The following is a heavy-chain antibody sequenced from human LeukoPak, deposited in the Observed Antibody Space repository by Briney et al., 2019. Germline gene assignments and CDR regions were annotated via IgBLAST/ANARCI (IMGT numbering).Heavy chain of an antibody. CDR2: ISGSGGST. Sequence: GGSLRLSCAASGFTFSSYAKSWVRQAPGKGLEWVSAISGSGGSTYYADSVKGRFTISRDNSKNTLYLQMNSLRAEDTAVYYCAKDLRVTTDAGWGQGTLVTVSS. D-gene: IGHD4-17*01. CDR1: GFTFSSYA. V-gene: IGHV3-23*01. J-gene: IGHJ4*02. CDR3: AKDLRVTTDAG.